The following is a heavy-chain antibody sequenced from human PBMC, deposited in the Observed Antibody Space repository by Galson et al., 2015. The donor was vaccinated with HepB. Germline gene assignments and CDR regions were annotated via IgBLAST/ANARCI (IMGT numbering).Heavy chain of an antibody. D-gene: IGHD3-3*01. CDR2: MNPNSGNT. CDR1: GYTFTSYD. CDR3: ARAQPALLRFLEWFPFDY. Sequence: QSGAEVKKPGESLKISCKASGYTFTSYDINWVRQATGQGLEWMGWMNPNSGNTGYAQKFQGRVTMTRNTSISTAYMELSSLRSEDTAVYYCARAQPALLRFLEWFPFDYWGQGTLVTVSS. V-gene: IGHV1-8*01. J-gene: IGHJ4*02.